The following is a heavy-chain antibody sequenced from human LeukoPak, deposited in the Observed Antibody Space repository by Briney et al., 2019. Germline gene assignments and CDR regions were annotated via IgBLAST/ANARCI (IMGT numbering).Heavy chain of an antibody. D-gene: IGHD1-7*01. V-gene: IGHV4-59*01. CDR3: AKRGTSDRLYPYYFDY. J-gene: IGHJ4*02. CDR2: IHYSGTT. Sequence: PSETLSLTCTVSGGSINSYYWSWIRQPPGKGLEWIGYIHYSGTTNYNPSLKSRVTMSVDTSKNQFSLKLNSVTAADTAVYYCAKRGTSDRLYPYYFDYWGQGTLVTVSS. CDR1: GGSINSYY.